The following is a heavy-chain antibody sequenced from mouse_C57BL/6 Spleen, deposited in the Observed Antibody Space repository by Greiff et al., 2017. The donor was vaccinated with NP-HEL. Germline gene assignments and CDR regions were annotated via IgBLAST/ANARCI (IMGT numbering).Heavy chain of an antibody. J-gene: IGHJ4*01. CDR3: AREGVARAMDY. Sequence: EVQLQQSGPELVKPGASVKISCKASGYTFTDYYMNWVKQSHGKSLEWIGDINPNNGGTSYNQKFKGKATLTVDKSSSTAYMELRSLTSEDSAVYYGAREGVARAMDYWGQGTSVTVSS. CDR2: INPNNGGT. V-gene: IGHV1-26*01. CDR1: GYTFTDYY. D-gene: IGHD1-1*02.